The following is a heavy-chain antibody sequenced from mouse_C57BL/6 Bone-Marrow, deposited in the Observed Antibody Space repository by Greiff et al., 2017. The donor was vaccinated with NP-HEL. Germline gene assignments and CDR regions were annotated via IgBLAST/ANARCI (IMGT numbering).Heavy chain of an antibody. CDR2: IDPETGGT. J-gene: IGHJ1*03. V-gene: IGHV1-15*01. Sequence: QVQLQQSGAELVRPGASVTLSCKASGYTFTDYEMHWVKQTPVHGLEWIGAIDPETGGTAYNQKFKGKAILTADKSSSTAYMELRSLTSEDSAVYYCIREGITTVVAGDWYFDVWGTGTTVTVSS. CDR3: IREGITTVVAGDWYFDV. D-gene: IGHD1-1*01. CDR1: GYTFTDYE.